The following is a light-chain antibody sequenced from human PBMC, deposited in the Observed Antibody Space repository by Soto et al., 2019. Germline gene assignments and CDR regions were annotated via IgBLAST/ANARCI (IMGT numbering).Light chain of an antibody. CDR1: QCVSSSY. Sequence: EIGLTQSPCTLSLSPGERATLSCRASQCVSSSYLAWYQQKPGQAPKLLIYGASSRATGIPGRFSGSGSGTDFTLTISRLEPEDFAVYYGQQYGSSPLTFGGGTKVEIK. V-gene: IGKV3-20*01. J-gene: IGKJ4*01. CDR2: GAS. CDR3: QQYGSSPLT.